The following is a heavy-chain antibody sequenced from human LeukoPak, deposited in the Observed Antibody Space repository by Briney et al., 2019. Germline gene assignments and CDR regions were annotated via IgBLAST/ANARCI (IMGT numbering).Heavy chain of an antibody. J-gene: IGHJ4*02. CDR3: ARGNDFWSGYAYYFDY. V-gene: IGHV3-11*01. D-gene: IGHD3-3*01. Sequence: GGSLRLSCAASGFTFSDYYMSWIRQAPGKGLEWVSYISSSGSTMYYADSVKGRFTISRDNAKNSLYLQMNSLRAEDTAVYYCARGNDFWSGYAYYFDYWGQGTLVTVSS. CDR2: ISSSGSTM. CDR1: GFTFSDYY.